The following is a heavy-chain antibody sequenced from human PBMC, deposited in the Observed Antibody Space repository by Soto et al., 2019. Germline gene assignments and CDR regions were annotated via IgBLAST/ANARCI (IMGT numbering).Heavy chain of an antibody. D-gene: IGHD3-10*01. CDR1: GYTFTSYG. V-gene: IGHV1-18*01. CDR2: ISAYNGNT. Sequence: QVQLVQSGAEVKKPGASVKVSCKASGYTFTSYGISWVRQAPGQGLEWMGWISAYNGNTNYAQKLQGRVTMTTDTSTSTAYTELRSLRSDDTAVYYCARLGYGSGSPLGYYGMDVWGQGTTVTVSS. J-gene: IGHJ6*02. CDR3: ARLGYGSGSPLGYYGMDV.